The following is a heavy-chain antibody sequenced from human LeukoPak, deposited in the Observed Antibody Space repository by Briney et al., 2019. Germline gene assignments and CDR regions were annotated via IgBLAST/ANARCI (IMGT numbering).Heavy chain of an antibody. CDR1: GFTFSSYA. CDR3: ASPLWFGERGFQSPHY. J-gene: IGHJ4*02. V-gene: IGHV3-30*04. D-gene: IGHD3-10*01. CDR2: ISYDGSNK. Sequence: GRSLRLSCAASGFTFSSYAMHWVRQAPGKGLEGVAVISYDGSNKYYADSVKGRFTISRDNSKNTLYLQMNSLRAEDTAVYYCASPLWFGERGFQSPHYWGQGTLVTVSS.